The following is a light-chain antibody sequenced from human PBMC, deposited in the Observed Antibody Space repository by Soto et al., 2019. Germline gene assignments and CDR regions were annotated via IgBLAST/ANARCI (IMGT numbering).Light chain of an antibody. CDR2: DTS. J-gene: IGKJ5*01. Sequence: SQSPAAVSVSKGERATLSCSASQSVSIKLAWYQQNPGQAPRLLIYDTSTRATGIPARFSGSGSGTEFTLTISSLQSEDFAVHYCQQYNKLPLIPFCHVARPAIK. V-gene: IGKV3-15*01. CDR1: QSVSIK. CDR3: QQYNKLPLIP.